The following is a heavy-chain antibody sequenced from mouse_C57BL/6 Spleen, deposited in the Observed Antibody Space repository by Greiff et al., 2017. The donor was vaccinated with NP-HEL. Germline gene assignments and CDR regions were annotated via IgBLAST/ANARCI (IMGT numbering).Heavy chain of an antibody. CDR2: IRSGSSTL. D-gene: IGHD2-3*01. CDR3: ARHGYYCFDY. CDR1: GFTFSDYG. V-gene: IGHV5-17*01. J-gene: IGHJ2*01. Sequence: EVQLVESGGGLVKPGGSLKLSCAASGFTFSDYGMHWVRQAPEKGLEWVAYIRSGSSTLYYADTVTCRFPLSTDTAKNPLFLQMTSLRSEDSAMYYCARHGYYCFDYWGKGTTLTVSS.